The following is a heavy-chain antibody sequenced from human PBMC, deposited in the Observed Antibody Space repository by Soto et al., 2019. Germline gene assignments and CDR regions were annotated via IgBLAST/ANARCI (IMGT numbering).Heavy chain of an antibody. V-gene: IGHV3-15*01. CDR3: TTAPQLLDYYYYYGMDV. J-gene: IGHJ6*02. CDR1: GFTFSNAW. D-gene: IGHD3-10*01. CDR2: IKSKTDGGTT. Sequence: PGGSLRLSCAASGFTFSNAWMSWVRQAPGKGLEWVGRIKSKTDGGTTDYAAPVKGRFTTSRDDSKNTLYLQMNSLKTEDTAVYYCTTAPQLLDYYYYYGMDVWGQGTTVTVSS.